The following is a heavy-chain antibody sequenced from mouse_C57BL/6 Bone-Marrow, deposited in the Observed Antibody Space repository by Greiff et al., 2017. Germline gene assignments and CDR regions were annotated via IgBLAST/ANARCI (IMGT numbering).Heavy chain of an antibody. CDR3: ARSSLRYSAGFAY. J-gene: IGHJ3*01. V-gene: IGHV1-26*01. CDR2: INPNNGGT. CDR1: GYTFTDYY. D-gene: IGHD1-1*01. Sequence: EAQLQQSGPELVKPGASVKISCKASGYTFTDYYMNWVKQSHGKSLEWIGDINPNNGGTSYNQKFKGKATLTVDKSSSTAYMELRSLTSEDSAVYYCARSSLRYSAGFAYWGQGTLVTVSA.